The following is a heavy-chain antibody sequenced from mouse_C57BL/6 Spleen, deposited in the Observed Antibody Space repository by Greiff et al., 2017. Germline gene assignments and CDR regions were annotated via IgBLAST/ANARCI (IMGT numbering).Heavy chain of an antibody. CDR1: GYTFTDYE. Sequence: VQLQQSGAELVRPGASVTLSCKASGYTFTDYEMHWVKQTPVHGLEWIGAIDPETGGTAYNQKFKGKAILTADKSSSTAYMELRSLTSEDSAVYYCTRYYGSSPSFDYWGQGTTLTVSS. CDR2: IDPETGGT. J-gene: IGHJ2*01. CDR3: TRYYGSSPSFDY. V-gene: IGHV1-15*01. D-gene: IGHD1-1*01.